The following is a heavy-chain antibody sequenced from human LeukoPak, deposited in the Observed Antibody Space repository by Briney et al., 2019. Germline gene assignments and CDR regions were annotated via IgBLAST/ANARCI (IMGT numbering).Heavy chain of an antibody. Sequence: GMSLRLSCAASGFTFSRCGMHWVRQAPGRGLEWLAVFSYDGINKYYRDSVKGRFTISRDNSKNMLYLQMNNLRAEDTAVYYCVKEADSGGYRTSDYWGQGTLVTVSS. V-gene: IGHV3-30*18. J-gene: IGHJ4*02. D-gene: IGHD6-19*01. CDR1: GFTFSRCG. CDR2: FSYDGINK. CDR3: VKEADSGGYRTSDY.